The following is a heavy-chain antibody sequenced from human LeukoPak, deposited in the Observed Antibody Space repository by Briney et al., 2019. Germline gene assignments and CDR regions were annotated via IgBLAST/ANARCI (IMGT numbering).Heavy chain of an antibody. J-gene: IGHJ5*02. CDR3: ARSYYGSARP. Sequence: PGGSLRLSCAASGFTFSSYAMHWVRQAPGKGLEYVSAISSNGGSTYYANSVRGRFTISRDNSKNTLYLQMGSLRAEDTAVYYCARSYYGSARPWGQGTLVTVSS. CDR1: GFTFSSYA. CDR2: ISSNGGST. D-gene: IGHD3-10*01. V-gene: IGHV3-64*01.